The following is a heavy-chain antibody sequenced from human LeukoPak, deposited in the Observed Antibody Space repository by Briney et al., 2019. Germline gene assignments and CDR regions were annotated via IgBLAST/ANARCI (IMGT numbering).Heavy chain of an antibody. V-gene: IGHV1-8*01. CDR3: ARGRGAARPSGCYFDY. CDR2: MNPNSGNT. Sequence: GASVKVSCKASGYTFTSYDVNWVRQATGQGLEWMGWMNPNSGNTGYAQKFQGRVTMTRNTSISTAYMELSSLRSEDTAVYCCARGRGAARPSGCYFDYWGQGTLVTVSS. D-gene: IGHD6-6*01. J-gene: IGHJ4*02. CDR1: GYTFTSYD.